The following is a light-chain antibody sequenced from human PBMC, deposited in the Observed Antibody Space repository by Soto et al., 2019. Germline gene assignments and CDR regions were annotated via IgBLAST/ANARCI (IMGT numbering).Light chain of an antibody. Sequence: QSVLTQPPSVSGAPGQRVAISCTGTSSNIGAGYDVHWYQQLPGAIPKLLIYGDNNRPSGVPDRFSGSKSDTSASLAITGLQAEDEAYYYCQSYDISLSGSWGLGGGTKLTVL. CDR1: SSNIGAGYD. V-gene: IGLV1-40*01. J-gene: IGLJ3*02. CDR2: GDN. CDR3: QSYDISLSGSWG.